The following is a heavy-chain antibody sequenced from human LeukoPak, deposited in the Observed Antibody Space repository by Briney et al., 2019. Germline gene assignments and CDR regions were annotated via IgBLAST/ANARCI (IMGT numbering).Heavy chain of an antibody. CDR1: GGSISSYY. J-gene: IGHJ4*02. V-gene: IGHV4-59*01. CDR3: ARSPGKTYYYDSSGYYYFDY. D-gene: IGHD3-22*01. CDR2: IYYSGST. Sequence: SETLSLTCTVSGGSISSYYWGWIRQPPGKGLEWIGYIYYSGSTNYNPSHKSRVTISVDTSKNQFSLKLSSVTAADTAVYYCARSPGKTYYYDSSGYYYFDYWGQGTLVTASS.